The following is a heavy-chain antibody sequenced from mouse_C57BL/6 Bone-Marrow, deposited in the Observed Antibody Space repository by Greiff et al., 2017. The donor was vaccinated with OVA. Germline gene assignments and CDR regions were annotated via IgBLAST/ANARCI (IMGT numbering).Heavy chain of an antibody. J-gene: IGHJ1*03. CDR1: GYSITSGYY. Sequence: ESGPGLVKPSQSLSLTCSVTGYSITSGYYWNWIRQFPGNKLEWMGYISYDGSNNYNPSLKNRISITRDTSKNQFFLKLNSVTTEDTATYYCARDSTTVVATEYFDVWGTGTTVTVSS. CDR2: ISYDGSN. D-gene: IGHD1-1*01. CDR3: ARDSTTVVATEYFDV. V-gene: IGHV3-6*01.